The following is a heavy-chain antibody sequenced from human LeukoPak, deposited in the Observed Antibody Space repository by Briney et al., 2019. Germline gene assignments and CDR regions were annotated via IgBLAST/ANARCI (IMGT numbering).Heavy chain of an antibody. CDR1: GYTFTTYG. V-gene: IGHV1-18*01. J-gene: IGHJ6*03. Sequence: GASVKVSCKASGYTFTTYGLSWVRQAPGQGLEWLGWISTYDDNIKYAQSLQGRLTLTIDTSTSTAYMELRSLTSDDTAVYFCAALGLGMGAYYHNYMDVWGKGTTVTVSS. D-gene: IGHD7-27*01. CDR2: ISTYDDNI. CDR3: AALGLGMGAYYHNYMDV.